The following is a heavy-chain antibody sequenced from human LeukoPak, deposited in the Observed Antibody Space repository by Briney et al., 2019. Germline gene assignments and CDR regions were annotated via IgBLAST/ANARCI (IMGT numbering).Heavy chain of an antibody. CDR1: GGSISSYY. CDR3: ARGRSVTGGRFAFDI. Sequence: PSETLSLTCTVSGGSISSYYWSWIRQPPGKGLEWIGYIYYSGSTYYNPSLKSRVTISVDTSKNQFSLKLSSVTAADTAAYYCARGRSVTGGRFAFDIWGQGTMVTVSS. D-gene: IGHD2-21*02. CDR2: IYYSGST. V-gene: IGHV4-59*08. J-gene: IGHJ3*02.